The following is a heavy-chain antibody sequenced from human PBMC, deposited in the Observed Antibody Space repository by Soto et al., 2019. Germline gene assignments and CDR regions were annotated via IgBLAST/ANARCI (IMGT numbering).Heavy chain of an antibody. V-gene: IGHV4-31*03. J-gene: IGHJ6*02. CDR3: ARDEGSTVTSYGMDV. CDR1: GGSISSGAYY. CDR2: IYYSGST. Sequence: SETLSLTCTVSGGSISSGAYYWSWIPQHPGKGLEWIGYIYYSGSTYYNPSLKSRVTISVDTSKNQFSLKLSYVTAADTAVYYCARDEGSTVTSYGMDVWGQGTTVTVSS. D-gene: IGHD4-17*01.